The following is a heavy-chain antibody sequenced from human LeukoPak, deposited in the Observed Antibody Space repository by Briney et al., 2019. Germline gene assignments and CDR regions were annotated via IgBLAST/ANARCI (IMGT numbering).Heavy chain of an antibody. CDR1: GFTFDDYG. D-gene: IGHD6-19*01. V-gene: IGHV3-20*04. Sequence: GGSLRLSCAVSGFTFDDYGTSWVRQAPGKGLEWVSGINWNGGSTGYADSVEGRFTISRHNAKNSLYLQMNSLRAEDTALYYCARDSTGYSSGSLEWGQGTLVTVSS. J-gene: IGHJ4*02. CDR3: ARDSTGYSSGSLE. CDR2: INWNGGST.